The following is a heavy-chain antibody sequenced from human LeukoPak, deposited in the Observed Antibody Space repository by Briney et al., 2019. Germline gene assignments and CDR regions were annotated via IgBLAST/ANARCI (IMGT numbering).Heavy chain of an antibody. CDR2: INGSGGST. CDR1: GFTFSSYA. D-gene: IGHD6-19*01. J-gene: IGHJ5*02. V-gene: IGHV3-23*01. Sequence: GGSLRLSCAASGFTFSSYAMSWVRQAPGKGLEWVSAINGSGGSTYYADSVKGRFTISRDNSKNTLYLQMNSLRAEDTAVYYCAKDPYSSGWYFWFDPWGQGTLVTVSS. CDR3: AKDPYSSGWYFWFDP.